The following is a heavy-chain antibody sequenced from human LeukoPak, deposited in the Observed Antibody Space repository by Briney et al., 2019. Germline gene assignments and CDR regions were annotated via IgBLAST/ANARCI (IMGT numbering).Heavy chain of an antibody. CDR1: GFTFSSYG. CDR2: IRYDGSNK. CDR3: AKDQIATLYYFDY. Sequence: TGGSLRLSCAASGFTFSSYGMHWVRQAPGKGLEWVAFIRYDGSNKYYADSVKGRFTISRDNSKNTLYLQMNSLRAEDTAVYHCAKDQIATLYYFDYWGQGTLVTVSS. D-gene: IGHD2-21*01. V-gene: IGHV3-30*02. J-gene: IGHJ4*02.